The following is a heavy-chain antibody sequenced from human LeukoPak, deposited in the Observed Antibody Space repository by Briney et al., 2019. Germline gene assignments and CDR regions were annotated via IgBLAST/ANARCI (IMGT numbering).Heavy chain of an antibody. J-gene: IGHJ4*02. D-gene: IGHD3-22*01. CDR3: ARDRYYYDSSSYYRIFDY. CDR1: GGSFSGYY. CDR2: INHSGST. Sequence: LETLSLTCAVYGGSFSGYYWSWIRQPPGKGLEWIGEINHSGSTNYNPSLKSRVTISVDTSKNQFSLKLSSVTAANTAVYYCARDRYYYDSSSYYRIFDYWGQGTLVTVSS. V-gene: IGHV4-34*01.